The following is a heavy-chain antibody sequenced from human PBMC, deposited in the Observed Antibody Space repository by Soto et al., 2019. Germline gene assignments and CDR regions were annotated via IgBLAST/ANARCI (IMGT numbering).Heavy chain of an antibody. J-gene: IGHJ4*02. CDR1: GFTFSNYA. V-gene: IGHV3-23*01. D-gene: IGHD2-15*01. CDR2: ISATGSTT. Sequence: PGGSLRLSCAASGFTFSNYAMTWVRQAPGKGLEWVSSISATGSTTYHADSVKGRFTMSRDNSRNTLYLQMSSLRADDTALYYCVKDVQDNSCAGGGCLGCWGQGTLVTFSS. CDR3: VKDVQDNSCAGGGCLGC.